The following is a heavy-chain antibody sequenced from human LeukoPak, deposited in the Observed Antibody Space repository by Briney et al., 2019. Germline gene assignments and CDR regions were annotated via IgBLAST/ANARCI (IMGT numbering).Heavy chain of an antibody. J-gene: IGHJ5*02. CDR1: GGSFSGYY. D-gene: IGHD3-10*01. CDR3: ARGSFITMVPGVILLSFWFDP. V-gene: IGHV4-34*01. Sequence: SETLSLTCAVYGGSFSGYYWSWIRQPPGKGLEWIGEINHSGSTNYNPSLKSRVTISVDTSKNQFSLKLSSVTAADTAVYYCARGSFITMVPGVILLSFWFDPWGQGTLVTVSS. CDR2: INHSGST.